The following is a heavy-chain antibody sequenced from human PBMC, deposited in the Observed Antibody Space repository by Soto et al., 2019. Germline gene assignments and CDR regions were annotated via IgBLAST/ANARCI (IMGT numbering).Heavy chain of an antibody. CDR2: IYYSGST. Sequence: TLSLTCTVSGGSISSGGYYWSWIRQHPGKGLEWIGYIYYSGSTYYNPSLKSRVTISVDTSKNQFPLKLSSVTAADTAVYYCARFYGSGSYYIMKYYFDYWGQGTLVTVSS. CDR1: GGSISSGGYY. J-gene: IGHJ4*02. CDR3: ARFYGSGSYYIMKYYFDY. D-gene: IGHD3-10*01. V-gene: IGHV4-31*03.